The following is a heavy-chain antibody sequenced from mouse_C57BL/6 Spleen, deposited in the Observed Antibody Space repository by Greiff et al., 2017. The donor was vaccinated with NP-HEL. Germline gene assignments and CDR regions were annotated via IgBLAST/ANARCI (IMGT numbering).Heavy chain of an antibody. Sequence: VQLQQSGAELVRPGASVTLSCKASGYTFTDYEMHWVKQTPVHGLEWIGAIDPETGGTAYNQKFKGKAILTADKSSSTAYMELRSLTSEDSAVYYCTREHYYGSSPYYFDDQGQGTTLTVSS. D-gene: IGHD1-1*01. J-gene: IGHJ2*01. CDR3: TREHYYGSSPYYFDD. CDR1: GYTFTDYE. V-gene: IGHV1-15*01. CDR2: IDPETGGT.